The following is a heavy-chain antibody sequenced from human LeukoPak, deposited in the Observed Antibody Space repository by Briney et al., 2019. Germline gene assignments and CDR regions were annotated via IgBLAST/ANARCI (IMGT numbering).Heavy chain of an antibody. CDR3: ARGMWQWLVGIDF. V-gene: IGHV3-30*04. D-gene: IGHD6-19*01. CDR2: ISYDGSNQ. CDR1: GFTFSSYA. Sequence: GGSLRLSCAASGFTFSSYAMSWVRQAPGKGLEWVAIISYDGSNQYYADSVKGRFTISRDNFKNTLYLQMNSLRTEDTAAYHCARGMWQWLVGIDFWGQGTLVTVSS. J-gene: IGHJ4*02.